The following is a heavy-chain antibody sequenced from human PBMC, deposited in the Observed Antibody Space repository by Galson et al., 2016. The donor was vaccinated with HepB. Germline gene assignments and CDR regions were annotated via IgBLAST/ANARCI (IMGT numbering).Heavy chain of an antibody. CDR3: ARGKSHKSNSYDGMDV. J-gene: IGHJ6*02. D-gene: IGHD3-3*01. V-gene: IGHV3-11*01. CDR1: GFTFSDYY. CDR2: LNSRSTTM. Sequence: SLRLSCAASGFTFSDYYMSLIRQAPGKGPEWVSYLNSRSTTMYYADPVEGRFTISRDNAKRSLDLQLNSLRVEDTAVYYCARGKSHKSNSYDGMDVWGQGTTVTVSS.